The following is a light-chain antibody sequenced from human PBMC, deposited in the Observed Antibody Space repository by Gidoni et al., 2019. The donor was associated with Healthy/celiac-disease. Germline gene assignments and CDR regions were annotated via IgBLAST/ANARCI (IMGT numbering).Light chain of an antibody. Sequence: DIQMTQSPSTLSASVGDRVTTTCRASQRISSWLAWYQQKPRKAPKLLIYKASSLESGVPSRFSGSGSGTEFTLTISSLQPDDFATYYCQQYNSYPWTFGQGTKVEIK. V-gene: IGKV1-5*03. CDR3: QQYNSYPWT. J-gene: IGKJ1*01. CDR2: KAS. CDR1: QRISSW.